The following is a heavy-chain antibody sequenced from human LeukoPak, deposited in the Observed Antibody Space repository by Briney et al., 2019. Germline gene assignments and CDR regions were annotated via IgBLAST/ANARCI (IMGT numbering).Heavy chain of an antibody. D-gene: IGHD2-2*01. V-gene: IGHV3-11*04. J-gene: IGHJ4*02. Sequence: GGSLRLSCAVSGFTFSDYYMSWIRQAPGKGLEWVSYISSSGSTIYYADSVKGRFTISRDNAKNSLYVQMNSLRAEDTAVYYCARDCSSTSCYGIDYWGQGTLVTVSS. CDR2: ISSSGSTI. CDR3: ARDCSSTSCYGIDY. CDR1: GFTFSDYY.